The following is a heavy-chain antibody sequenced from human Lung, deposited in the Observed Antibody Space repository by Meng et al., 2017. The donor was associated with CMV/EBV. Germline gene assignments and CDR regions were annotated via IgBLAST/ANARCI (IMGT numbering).Heavy chain of an antibody. V-gene: IGHV1-3*01. CDR3: ARAGYDSSGYYPQPFDY. CDR2: INAGNGNT. J-gene: IGHJ4*02. Sequence: QVKLVQSGAEVKKPGASVKVSCKASGYTLTSYAMHWVRQAPGQRLEWMGWINAGNGNTKYSQRFQGRVTITRDTSASTAYMELSSLRSEDTTVYYRARAGYDSSGYYPQPFDYWGQGTLVTVSS. D-gene: IGHD3-22*01. CDR1: GYTLTSYA.